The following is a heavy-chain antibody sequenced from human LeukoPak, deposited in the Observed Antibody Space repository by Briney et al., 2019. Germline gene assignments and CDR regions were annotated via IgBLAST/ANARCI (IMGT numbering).Heavy chain of an antibody. J-gene: IGHJ3*02. CDR2: IIPLLGIT. CDR1: GDTSGSYA. CDR3: ARARSRITFGGSRHAFDI. D-gene: IGHD3-16*01. V-gene: IGHV1-69*04. Sequence: RASVKVSCKASGDTSGSYAMNWVRQAPGQGLEWVARIIPLLGITNHAQKLQGRVTVNADTSTNTVYMELSSLRPDDTAVYYCARARSRITFGGSRHAFDIWGQGTLVTVSS.